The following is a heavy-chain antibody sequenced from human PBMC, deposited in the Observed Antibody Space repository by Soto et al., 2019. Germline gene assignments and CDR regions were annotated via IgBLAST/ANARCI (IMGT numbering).Heavy chain of an antibody. J-gene: IGHJ4*02. Sequence: QVQLQQWGAGLLKPSETLSLTCAVYGGSFSGDYWSWIRQPPGKGLEWIGESNHVGNTNYNPSLKSRVTMSVDPSKNQFSLRLTSVTAADTAVYYCARVLIAGVTTDWGQGTLVIVSS. CDR3: ARVLIAGVTTD. V-gene: IGHV4-34*01. CDR1: GGSFSGDY. CDR2: SNHVGNT. D-gene: IGHD5-18*01.